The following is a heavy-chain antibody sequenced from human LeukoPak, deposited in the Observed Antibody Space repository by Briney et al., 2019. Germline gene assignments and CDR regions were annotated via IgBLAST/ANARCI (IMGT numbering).Heavy chain of an antibody. Sequence: PGGSLRLSCAASGFTFSSYEMNWVRQAPGKGLEWVSYISSSGRTIYYADSVKGRFTISRDNAKNTLYLQMSSLRAEDTAVYYCAQAAAGMSPTDYWGQGTLVTVSS. D-gene: IGHD6-13*01. CDR2: ISSSGRTI. V-gene: IGHV3-48*03. CDR3: AQAAAGMSPTDY. J-gene: IGHJ4*02. CDR1: GFTFSSYE.